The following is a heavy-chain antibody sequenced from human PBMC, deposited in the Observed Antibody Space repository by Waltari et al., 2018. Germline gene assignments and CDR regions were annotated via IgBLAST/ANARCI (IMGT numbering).Heavy chain of an antibody. V-gene: IGHV4-38-2*01. CDR2: IYNSGST. Sequence: QVQLQESGPGLVKPSETLSLPCAVSGYSISSGNYWGWIRQPPGKGLEWIGHIYNSGSTYYNPSLQSRVTILVDTSKNQFSLRLSSVTAADTAVYYCATSGSYEYFHHWGQGTLVTVSS. J-gene: IGHJ1*01. D-gene: IGHD1-26*01. CDR1: GYSISSGNY. CDR3: ATSGSYEYFHH.